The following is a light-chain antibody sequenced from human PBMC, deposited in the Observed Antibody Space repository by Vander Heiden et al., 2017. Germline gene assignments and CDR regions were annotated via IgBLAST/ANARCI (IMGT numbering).Light chain of an antibody. CDR3: AAGDDSLNGWV. CDR1: NSNI. J-gene: IGLJ3*02. V-gene: IGLV1-44*01. CDR2: SNN. Sequence: QSVLTQPPSASGTPGQRVTLSCSGSNSNIVNCYQPLPGTAPKLLLYSNNQRHSGVPDRFSGSKSGTSASLATSGLQAEEEADYYCAAGDDSLNGWVFGGGTKLTVL.